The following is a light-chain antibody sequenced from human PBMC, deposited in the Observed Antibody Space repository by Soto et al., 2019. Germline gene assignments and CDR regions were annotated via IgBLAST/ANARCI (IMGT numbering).Light chain of an antibody. CDR2: DVS. CDR1: XSDVGGYNY. J-gene: IGLJ1*01. CDR3: GSYTSSSPYV. V-gene: IGLV2-14*03. Sequence: QSALTQPASVSGSPGXSITISCTGXXSDVGGYNYVSWYQQHPGRAPKLMIYDVSNRPSGVSNRFSGSKSGNTASLTISGLQAEDEADYYCGSYTSSSPYVFGSGTKLTVL.